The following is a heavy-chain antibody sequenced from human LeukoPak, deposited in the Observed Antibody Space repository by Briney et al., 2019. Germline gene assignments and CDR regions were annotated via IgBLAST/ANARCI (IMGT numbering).Heavy chain of an antibody. Sequence: SETLSLTCTVSGGSISSYYWSWIRQPPGKGLAWIGYIYYSGSTNYNPSLKSRVTISVDTSKNQFSLKLSSVTAADTAVYYCARGDEYFDYWGQGTLVTVSS. V-gene: IGHV4-59*01. CDR2: IYYSGST. CDR3: ARGDEYFDY. J-gene: IGHJ4*02. CDR1: GGSISSYY.